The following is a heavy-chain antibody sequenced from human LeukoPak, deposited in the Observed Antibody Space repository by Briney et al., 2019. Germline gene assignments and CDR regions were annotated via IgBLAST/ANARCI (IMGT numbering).Heavy chain of an antibody. D-gene: IGHD3-9*01. CDR3: ASRPDILTGYYANDAFDI. CDR1: GYSFTSYW. J-gene: IGHJ3*02. CDR2: IYPGDSDT. Sequence: GESLKISCKGSGYSFTSYWIGWVRQMPGKGLEWMGIIYPGDSDTRYSPSFQGQVTISADKSISTAYLPWSSLKASDTAMYYCASRPDILTGYYANDAFDIWGQGTMVTVSS. V-gene: IGHV5-51*01.